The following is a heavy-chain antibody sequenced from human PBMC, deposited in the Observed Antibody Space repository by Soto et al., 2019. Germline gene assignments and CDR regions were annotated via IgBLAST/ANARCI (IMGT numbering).Heavy chain of an antibody. CDR2: IYYSGST. CDR3: AGARAVDTDAFDI. CDR1: GGSISSGDYY. D-gene: IGHD5-18*01. V-gene: IGHV4-30-4*01. J-gene: IGHJ3*02. Sequence: QVQLQESGPGLVKPSQTLSLTCTVSGGSISSGDYYWSWIRQPPGKGLEWIGYIYYSGSTYYNPSLKIRVTISVDTSTHQCSLKLSSVTAADPAVYYCAGARAVDTDAFDIWGQGTMVTVSS.